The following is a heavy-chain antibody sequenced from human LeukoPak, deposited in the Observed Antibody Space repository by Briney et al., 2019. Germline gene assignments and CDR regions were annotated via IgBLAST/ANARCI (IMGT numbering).Heavy chain of an antibody. V-gene: IGHV1-69*02. J-gene: IGHJ4*02. D-gene: IGHD6-13*01. CDR1: GGTFSIFP. Sequence: SVNVSCKASGGTFSIFPISWVRQAPGQGREGMGRIIPILGMTNYAQKFQGRVTITADKSTSTAYMELNSLRSEDTAVYYCARSIAAAGVEFDYWGQGTLVTVSS. CDR3: ARSIAAAGVEFDY. CDR2: IIPILGMT.